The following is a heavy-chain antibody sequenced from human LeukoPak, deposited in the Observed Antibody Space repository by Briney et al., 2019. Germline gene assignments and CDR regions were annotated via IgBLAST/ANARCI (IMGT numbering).Heavy chain of an antibody. CDR2: DGSGT. D-gene: IGHD5-24*01. CDR1: GFTFSGHW. CDR3: ARARWYSCDY. Sequence: PGGSLRLSCAVSGFTFSGHWMFWVRQAPGKGLEWVSSDGSGTGYTDSVKGRFTVSRDNARNTLYLQMSSLRAEDTAVYYCARARWYSCDYWGQGTLVTVSS. J-gene: IGHJ4*02. V-gene: IGHV3-74*01.